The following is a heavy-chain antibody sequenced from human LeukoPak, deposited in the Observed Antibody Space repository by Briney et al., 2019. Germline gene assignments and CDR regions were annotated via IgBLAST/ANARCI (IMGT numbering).Heavy chain of an antibody. J-gene: IGHJ4*02. CDR3: ASTVVRTYSFDY. CDR1: GGSISSHY. Sequence: PPGTPSLTCTVSGGSISSHYWSWIRQPPGKELEGIGYIYYGGSTNYNPSLKSRVTISVDTSKNQFSLKLSSVTAADTAVYYCASTVVRTYSFDYWGQGTLVTVSS. CDR2: IYYGGST. V-gene: IGHV4-59*11. D-gene: IGHD1-1*01.